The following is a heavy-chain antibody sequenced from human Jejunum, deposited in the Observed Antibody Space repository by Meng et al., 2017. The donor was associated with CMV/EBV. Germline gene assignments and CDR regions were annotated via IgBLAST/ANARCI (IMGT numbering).Heavy chain of an antibody. J-gene: IGHJ4*02. D-gene: IGHD4-11*01. CDR1: GFIFSNGW. Sequence: SCAASGFIFSNGWMSWVRQAPGKGLEWVANIKQDGSEKNYVDSVKGRFTISRDNAKNSLYLQMNSLRPEDTAVYYCAKDAYSKGDYWGQGTLVTVSS. CDR3: AKDAYSKGDY. V-gene: IGHV3-7*01. CDR2: IKQDGSEK.